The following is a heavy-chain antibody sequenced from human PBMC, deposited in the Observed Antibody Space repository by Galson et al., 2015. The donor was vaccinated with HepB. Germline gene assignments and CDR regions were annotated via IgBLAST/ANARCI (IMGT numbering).Heavy chain of an antibody. Sequence: SLRLSCAASGFTFSSYSMNWVRQAPGKGLEWVSSISSSSGYIYYADSVKGRFTISRDNAKNSLYLQMNSLRAEDTAVYYCAREDSSGYTDAFDIWGQGTMVTVSS. D-gene: IGHD3-22*01. V-gene: IGHV3-21*01. CDR1: GFTFSSYS. J-gene: IGHJ3*02. CDR2: ISSSSGYI. CDR3: AREDSSGYTDAFDI.